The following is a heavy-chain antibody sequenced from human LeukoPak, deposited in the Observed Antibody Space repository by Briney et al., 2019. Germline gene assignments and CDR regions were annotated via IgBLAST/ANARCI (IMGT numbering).Heavy chain of an antibody. D-gene: IGHD2-2*01. V-gene: IGHV4-31*03. J-gene: IGHJ4*02. CDR1: GGSISRGGYY. CDR2: IYYSGST. Sequence: SETLSLTCTVSGGSISRGGYYWSWIRQHPGKGLEWIGYIYYSGSTYYNPSLKSRVTISVDTSKNQFSLKLSSVTAADTAVYYCARARYQLLPTFDYWGQGTLVTVSS. CDR3: ARARYQLLPTFDY.